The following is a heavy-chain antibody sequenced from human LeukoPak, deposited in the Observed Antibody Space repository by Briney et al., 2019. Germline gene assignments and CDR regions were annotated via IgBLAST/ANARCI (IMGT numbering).Heavy chain of an antibody. Sequence: SETLSLTCTVSGGSISSRSYYWGWIRQPPGKGLEWIGRIYYSGSTYYNPSLKSRVTISVDTSKNQFSLKLSSVTAADTAVYYCATNWEYYYDSSGLDYWGQGTLVTVSS. V-gene: IGHV4-39*01. J-gene: IGHJ4*02. D-gene: IGHD3-22*01. CDR3: ATNWEYYYDSSGLDY. CDR2: IYYSGST. CDR1: GGSISSRSYY.